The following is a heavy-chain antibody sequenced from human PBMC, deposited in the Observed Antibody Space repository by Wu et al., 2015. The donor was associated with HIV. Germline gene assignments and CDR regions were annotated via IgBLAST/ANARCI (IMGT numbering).Heavy chain of an antibody. Sequence: QVQLVQSGAEVKKPGASVKVSCKTSGYTFTNFGISWVRQAPGQGLEYMAWISAYNGNTNYAHKFEDRVTMTSDTSTSTIYMELWSLTSDDTAVYYCARGVGAAASQYAFDNWGQGTMVTVSS. V-gene: IGHV1-18*01. CDR3: ARGVGAAASQYAFDN. D-gene: IGHD2-15*01. CDR2: ISAYNGNT. J-gene: IGHJ3*02. CDR1: GYTFTNFG.